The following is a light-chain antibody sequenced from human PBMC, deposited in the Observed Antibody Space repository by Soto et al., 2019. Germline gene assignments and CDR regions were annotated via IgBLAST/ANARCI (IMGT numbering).Light chain of an antibody. CDR3: QQYDNWPWT. CDR2: GAS. Sequence: EIVMTHSPATLSVSPCGRATLSFRASQSISDTLAWYQQKPGQAPRLLIYGASTRATGFPARFSGSGSGTDFTLTISSLQSEDLAVYYCQQYDNWPWTFGQGTKVDIK. CDR1: QSISDT. V-gene: IGKV3-15*01. J-gene: IGKJ1*01.